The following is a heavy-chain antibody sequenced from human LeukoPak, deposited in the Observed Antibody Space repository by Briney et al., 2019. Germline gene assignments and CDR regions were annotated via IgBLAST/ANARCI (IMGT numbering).Heavy chain of an antibody. D-gene: IGHD5-12*01. CDR3: TSASGYNYYYYYMDV. J-gene: IGHJ6*03. CDR1: GFTFSSYN. CDR2: ISTTSDYI. V-gene: IGHV3-21*04. Sequence: GGSLRLSCAASGFTFSSYNMNWVRQAPGKGLEWVSSISTTSDYIYYADSLKGRFTISRDNAKNSLYLQMNSLRAEDTAFYYCTSASGYNYYYYYMDVWGKGTTVTVSS.